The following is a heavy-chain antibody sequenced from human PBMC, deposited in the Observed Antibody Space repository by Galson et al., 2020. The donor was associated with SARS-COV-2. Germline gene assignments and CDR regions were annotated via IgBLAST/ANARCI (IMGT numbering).Heavy chain of an antibody. CDR3: ARARATLAVPNEF. J-gene: IGHJ4*02. V-gene: IGHV1-18*01. CDR2: ISAYNGKT. Sequence: ASVKVSCKASGDIFTNYGISWVRQAPGQGLEWMGWISAYNGKTNFAHKFQGRVTVTTDTSTSTAYMELRSLTSDDTAVYYCARARATLAVPNEFWGQGTLVSVSS. CDR1: GDIFTNYG. D-gene: IGHD1-1*01.